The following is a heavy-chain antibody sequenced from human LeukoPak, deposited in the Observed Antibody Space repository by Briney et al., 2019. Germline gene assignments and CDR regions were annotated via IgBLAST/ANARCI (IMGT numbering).Heavy chain of an antibody. CDR1: GGSISSGGYS. Sequence: LSLTCAVSGGSISSGGYSWTWIRQPPGKGLECIGHIYYSGTTYYNPSLKSRVTISLDTSKNQFSLRLTSVTAADTAVYYCARGSSSWLDYYIDVWAKGTTVTISS. CDR2: IYYSGTT. D-gene: IGHD6-13*01. CDR3: ARGSSSWLDYYIDV. J-gene: IGHJ6*03. V-gene: IGHV4-30-4*07.